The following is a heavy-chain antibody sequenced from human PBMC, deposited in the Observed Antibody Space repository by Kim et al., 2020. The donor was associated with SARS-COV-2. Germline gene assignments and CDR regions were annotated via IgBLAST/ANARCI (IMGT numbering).Heavy chain of an antibody. CDR3: AAALAAAAHFGVDV. J-gene: IGHJ6*02. D-gene: IGHD6-13*01. Sequence: NPSLKSRLTISIATSKNQFSLKLGSVTAADTAVYHCAAALAAAAHFGVDVWGQGTTVTVSS. V-gene: IGHV4-31*02.